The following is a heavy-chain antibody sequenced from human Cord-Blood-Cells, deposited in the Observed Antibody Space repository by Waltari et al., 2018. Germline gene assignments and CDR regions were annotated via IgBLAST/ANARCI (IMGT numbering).Heavy chain of an antibody. J-gene: IGHJ4*02. Sequence: QVQLVQSGVEVKKPGASVKVSCKTSGYTFTSYDINWVRQATGQGLEWMGWMNHNSGNTGYAQKFQGRVTITRNTSISTAYMELSSLRSEDTAVYYCARGRVGSSWYDYWGQGTLVTVSS. D-gene: IGHD6-13*01. V-gene: IGHV1-8*03. CDR2: MNHNSGNT. CDR3: ARGRVGSSWYDY. CDR1: GYTFTSYD.